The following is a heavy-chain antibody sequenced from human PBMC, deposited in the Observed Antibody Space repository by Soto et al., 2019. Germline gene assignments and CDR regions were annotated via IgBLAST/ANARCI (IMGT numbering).Heavy chain of an antibody. D-gene: IGHD4-17*01. CDR2: ISSDSTI. J-gene: IGHJ2*01. CDR3: AKRTVGWYFDL. CDR1: GFTFSNYS. Sequence: LRLSCAASGFTFSNYSMNWVRQAPGKGLEWVSYISSDSTIYYADSVKGRFTISRDDAKNSLYLQMNSLRAEDTAVYYCAKRTVGWYFDLWGRGTLVTVSS. V-gene: IGHV3-48*01.